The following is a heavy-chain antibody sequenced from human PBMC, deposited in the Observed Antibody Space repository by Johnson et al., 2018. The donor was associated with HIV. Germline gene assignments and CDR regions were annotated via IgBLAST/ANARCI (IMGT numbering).Heavy chain of an antibody. V-gene: IGHV3-74*01. J-gene: IGHJ3*01. CDR2: INSDGSST. Sequence: VQVVESGGGVVQPGGSLRLSCAASGFTFSSYWMHWVRQAPGKGLVWVSRINSDGSSTSYADSVKGRFTIYRDNAKNTLYLQMNSRRAEDTAVYYCARDWGYDSSGYYYGAFDLWGQGTMVTVSS. D-gene: IGHD3-22*01. CDR1: GFTFSSYW. CDR3: ARDWGYDSSGYYYGAFDL.